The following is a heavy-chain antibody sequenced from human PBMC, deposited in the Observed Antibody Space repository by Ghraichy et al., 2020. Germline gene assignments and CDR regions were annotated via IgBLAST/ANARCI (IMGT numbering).Heavy chain of an antibody. CDR2: IYYSGST. Sequence: SETLSLTCTVSGGSISSSSYYWGWIRQPPGKGLEWIGSIYYSGSTFYNPSLKSRVTISVDTSKNQFSLKLSSVTAADTAVYYCASQGGHSSSWYFDYWVQGTLVTVSS. CDR1: GGSISSSSYY. J-gene: IGHJ4*02. V-gene: IGHV4-39*01. D-gene: IGHD6-13*01. CDR3: ASQGGHSSSWYFDY.